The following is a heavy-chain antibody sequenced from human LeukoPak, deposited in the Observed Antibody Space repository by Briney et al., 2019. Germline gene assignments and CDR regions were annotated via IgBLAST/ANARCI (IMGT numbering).Heavy chain of an antibody. D-gene: IGHD3-3*01. Sequence: SETLSLTCAVSGYSISSGYYWGWIRQPPGKGLEWIGSIYHSGSTYYNPSLKSRVTISVDTSKNQFSLKLRSVPAADTALYSCARQTYYDFWSGWSDYYYYMDVWGKGTTVTVSS. J-gene: IGHJ6*03. V-gene: IGHV4-38-2*01. CDR2: IYHSGST. CDR1: GYSISSGYY. CDR3: ARQTYYDFWSGWSDYYYYMDV.